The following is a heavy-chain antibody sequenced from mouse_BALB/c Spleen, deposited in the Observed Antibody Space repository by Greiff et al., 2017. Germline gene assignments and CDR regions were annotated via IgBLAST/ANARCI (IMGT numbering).Heavy chain of an antibody. Sequence: EVKLVESGAELVKPGASVKLSCTASGFNIKDTYMHWVKQRPEQGLEWIGRIDPANGNTKYDPKFQGKATITADTSSNTAYLQLSSLTSEDTAVYYCARTTAFYYYAMDYWGQGTSVTVSS. CDR3: ARTTAFYYYAMDY. J-gene: IGHJ4*01. CDR2: IDPANGNT. V-gene: IGHV14-3*02. D-gene: IGHD1-2*01. CDR1: GFNIKDTY.